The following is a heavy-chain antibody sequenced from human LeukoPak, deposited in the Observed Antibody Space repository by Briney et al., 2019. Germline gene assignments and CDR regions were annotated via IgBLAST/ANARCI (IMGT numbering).Heavy chain of an antibody. V-gene: IGHV3-30*02. D-gene: IGHD3-3*01. J-gene: IGHJ4*02. CDR1: GFTFSSYG. CDR3: AKEATIFGVVILDY. Sequence: GGSLRLSCAASGFTFSSYGMHWVRQAPGKGLEWVAFIRYDGSNKYYADSVKGRFTISRDNSKNTLYLQMNSLRAEDAAVYYCAKEATIFGVVILDYWGQGTLVTVSS. CDR2: IRYDGSNK.